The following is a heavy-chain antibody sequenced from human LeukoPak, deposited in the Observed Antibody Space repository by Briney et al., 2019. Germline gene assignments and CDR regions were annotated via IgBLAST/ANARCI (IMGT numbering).Heavy chain of an antibody. CDR3: AAPTEKCHSTICFDY. CDR1: GFTFSSYW. Sequence: GGSLRLSCAASGFTFSSYWMSWVRQAPGKGLEWVANIKQDGSEKYYVDSVKGRFTISRDNSKNTLYLQMNSLRVEDTAVYHCAAPTEKCHSTICFDYWGQGTLVTVSS. J-gene: IGHJ4*02. CDR2: IKQDGSEK. V-gene: IGHV3-7*01. D-gene: IGHD2-2*01.